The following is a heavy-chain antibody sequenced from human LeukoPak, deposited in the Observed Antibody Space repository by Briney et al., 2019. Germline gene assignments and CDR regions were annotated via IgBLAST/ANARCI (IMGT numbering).Heavy chain of an antibody. Sequence: GSLRLSCVASGFTISSYALSWVRPAPGKGLEWVSTIDSSSSTYYADSVKGRFTVSRDNSKNALYLQVSSLRAEDTAVYYCAKLHKSGWYSSDYWGQGTLVTVSS. CDR2: IDSSSST. V-gene: IGHV3-23*01. D-gene: IGHD6-19*01. CDR3: AKLHKSGWYSSDY. CDR1: GFTISSYA. J-gene: IGHJ4*02.